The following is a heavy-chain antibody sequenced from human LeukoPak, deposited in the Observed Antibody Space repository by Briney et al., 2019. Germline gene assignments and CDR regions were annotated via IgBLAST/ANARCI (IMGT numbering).Heavy chain of an antibody. D-gene: IGHD3-3*01. J-gene: IGHJ4*02. CDR3: VRNLDFWGDSEDY. CDR1: GFTFDDYG. CDR2: INSDGSTT. Sequence: PGGSLRLSCAASGFTFDDYGMSWVRQAPGKGLVWVSRINSDGSTTTYADSVKGRFTISRDNAKNTPYLQMNSLRAEDTAVYYCVRNLDFWGDSEDYWGQGTLVTVSS. V-gene: IGHV3-74*01.